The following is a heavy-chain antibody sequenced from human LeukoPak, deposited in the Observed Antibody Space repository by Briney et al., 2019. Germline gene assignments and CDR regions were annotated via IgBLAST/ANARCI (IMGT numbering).Heavy chain of an antibody. J-gene: IGHJ5*02. Sequence: GASVKVSCKASGYTFTSYGMSWVRQAPGQGLEWMGWISAYSGNTNYAQKLQGRVTMTTDTSTSTAYMELRSLRSDDTAVYYCARDVSPLAAAGITPYSWCDPWGQGALVTVSS. CDR2: ISAYSGNT. D-gene: IGHD6-13*01. CDR3: ARDVSPLAAAGITPYSWCDP. V-gene: IGHV1-18*01. CDR1: GYTFTSYG.